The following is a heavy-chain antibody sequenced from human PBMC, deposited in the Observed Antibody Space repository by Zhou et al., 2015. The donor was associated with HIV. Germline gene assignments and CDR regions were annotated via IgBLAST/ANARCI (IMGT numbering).Heavy chain of an antibody. Sequence: QVQLVQSGAEVKKPGSSVKVSCKASGGTFSSYAISWVRQAPGQGLEWMGGIIPIFGTANYAQKFQGRVTITADESTSTAYMELSSLRSEDTAVYYCAREDIVVVPAAPAAFDIWGQGTMVTVSS. CDR3: AREDIVVVPAAPAAFDI. J-gene: IGHJ3*02. D-gene: IGHD2-2*01. CDR1: GGTFSSYA. V-gene: IGHV1-69*01. CDR2: IIPIFGTA.